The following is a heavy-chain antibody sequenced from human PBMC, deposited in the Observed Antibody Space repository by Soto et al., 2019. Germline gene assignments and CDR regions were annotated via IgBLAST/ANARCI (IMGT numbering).Heavy chain of an antibody. CDR3: AHSDGGGSLNWFDP. V-gene: IGHV2-5*02. Sequence: GLDLEWLALIYWDDDKRYSPSLKSRLTITKDTSKNQVVLTMTNMDPVDTATYYCAHSDGGGSLNWFDPWGQGTLVTVSS. J-gene: IGHJ5*02. CDR2: IYWDDDK. D-gene: IGHD2-15*01.